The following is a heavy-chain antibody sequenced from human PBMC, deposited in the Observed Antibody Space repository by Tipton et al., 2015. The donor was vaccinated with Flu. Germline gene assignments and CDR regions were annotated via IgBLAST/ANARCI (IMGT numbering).Heavy chain of an antibody. Sequence: SLRLSCAASGFTFSGCAMSWVRQAPGKGLEWVSTIGSTGGHTDYADSAKGRFTISRDNTKNSLFLQMNSLRAGDTGVYYCARGFIRLCDFWGQGTLVTVSS. CDR2: IGSTGGHT. V-gene: IGHV3-23*01. CDR1: GFTFSGCA. J-gene: IGHJ4*02. CDR3: ARGFIRLCDF. D-gene: IGHD3-16*01.